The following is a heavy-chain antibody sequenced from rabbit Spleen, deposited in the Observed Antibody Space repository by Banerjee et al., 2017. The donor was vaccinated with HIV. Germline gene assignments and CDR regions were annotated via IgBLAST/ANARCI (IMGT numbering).Heavy chain of an antibody. CDR1: GISFGISDY. CDR3: ARDSSSSFSSYGMDL. CDR2: IDAGSSGFT. V-gene: IGHV1S40*01. D-gene: IGHD1-1*01. J-gene: IGHJ6*01. Sequence: QSLEESGGGLVQPEGSLTLTCTASGISFGISDYMSWVRQAPGKGLEWIACIDAGSSGFTYHASWAKGRFTISKTSSTTVTLQMTSLTAADTATYFCARDSSSSFSSYGMDLWGPGTLVTVS.